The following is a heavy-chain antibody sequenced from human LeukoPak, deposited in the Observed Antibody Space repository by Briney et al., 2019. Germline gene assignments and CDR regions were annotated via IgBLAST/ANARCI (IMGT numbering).Heavy chain of an antibody. D-gene: IGHD6-13*01. CDR2: IYYSGST. Sequence: PSETLSLTCTVSGGSISSYYWSWIRQPPGKGLEWIGYIYYSGSTNYNPSLKSRVTISVDTSKNQFSLKLSSVTAADTAVYYCARLPKAAAGYYYYYMDVWGKGTTVTVCS. CDR1: GGSISSYY. J-gene: IGHJ6*03. V-gene: IGHV4-59*01. CDR3: ARLPKAAAGYYYYYMDV.